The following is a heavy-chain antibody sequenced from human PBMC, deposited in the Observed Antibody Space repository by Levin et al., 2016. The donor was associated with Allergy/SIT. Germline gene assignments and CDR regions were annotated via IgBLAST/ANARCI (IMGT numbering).Heavy chain of an antibody. CDR1: GGSFSGYY. CDR3: ALRPSLVLRYFDWLDY. V-gene: IGHV4-34*01. D-gene: IGHD3-9*01. J-gene: IGHJ4*02. Sequence: SETLSLTCAVYGGSFSGYYWSWIRQPPGKGLEWIGEINHSGSTNYNPSLKSRVTISVDTSKSQFSLKLNSVTAADTAVYYCALRPSLVLRYFDWLDYWGQGTLVTVSS. CDR2: INHSGST.